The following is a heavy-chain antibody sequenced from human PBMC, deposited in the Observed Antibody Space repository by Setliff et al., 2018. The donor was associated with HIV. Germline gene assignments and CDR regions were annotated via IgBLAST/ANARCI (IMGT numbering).Heavy chain of an antibody. Sequence: GESLKISCKGSGYSFTSYWIGWVRQMPGKGLEWMGIVYPGDSGIRYSPSFQGQVTVSADRSISTAYLHWIRLSASDTAMYYCARLDCSGGSCFSFDSWGRGTLVTVSS. J-gene: IGHJ5*01. CDR2: VYPGDSGI. D-gene: IGHD2-15*01. CDR3: ARLDCSGGSCFSFDS. V-gene: IGHV5-51*01. CDR1: GYSFTSYW.